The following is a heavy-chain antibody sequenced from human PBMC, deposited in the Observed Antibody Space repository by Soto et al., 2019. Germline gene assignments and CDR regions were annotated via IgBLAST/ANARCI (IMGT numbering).Heavy chain of an antibody. CDR1: GFTFDDFA. J-gene: IGHJ4*02. Sequence: EVQLVESGGGLVQPGRSLRLSCTASGFTFDDFAMHWVRRVPGKGLEWVSSITWNSNVIGYADSVKSRFTISRDNAKNSLYLEMNRLRPEDSAFYYCTRGGPDAFCGGGRCYFDYWGQGTLVTVSS. CDR2: ITWNSNVI. V-gene: IGHV3-9*01. D-gene: IGHD2-15*01. CDR3: TRGGPDAFCGGGRCYFDY.